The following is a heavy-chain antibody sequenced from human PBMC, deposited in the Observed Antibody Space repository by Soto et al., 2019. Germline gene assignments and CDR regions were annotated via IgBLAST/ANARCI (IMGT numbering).Heavy chain of an antibody. CDR3: ARSHSSSWYLGCAFDI. J-gene: IGHJ3*02. V-gene: IGHV4-31*03. D-gene: IGHD6-13*01. Sequence: SETLSLTCTFSGGSISSGGYYWSWIRQHPGKGLEWIGYIYYSGSTYYNPSLKSRVTISVDTSKNQFSLKLSSVTAADTAVYYCARSHSSSWYLGCAFDIWGQGTIVTVSS. CDR2: IYYSGST. CDR1: GGSISSGGYY.